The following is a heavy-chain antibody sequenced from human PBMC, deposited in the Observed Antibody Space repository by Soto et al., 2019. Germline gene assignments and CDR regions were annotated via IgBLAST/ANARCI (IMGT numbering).Heavy chain of an antibody. CDR3: ARVGEGRGFDP. CDR1: GGSISSSKW. Sequence: SETLSLTCAVSGGSISSSKWWSWVRQSPGKGLEWIGEIYHSGSTNYNPSLKSRVTISVDKSKNQFSLKLSSVTAADTAVYYCARVGEGRGFDPWGQGTLVTVS. J-gene: IGHJ5*02. CDR2: IYHSGST. V-gene: IGHV4-4*02.